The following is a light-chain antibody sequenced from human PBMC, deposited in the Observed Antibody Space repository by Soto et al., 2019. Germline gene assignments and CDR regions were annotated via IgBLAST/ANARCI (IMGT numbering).Light chain of an antibody. CDR1: QRVGTN. V-gene: IGKV3-15*01. CDR2: GAS. J-gene: IGKJ1*01. CDR3: QQYDDWPAT. Sequence: VMTQSLATLSASPGQRVALSCRASQRVGTNLAWYQQKRGRAPRLLIYGASARATGIPARFSGSGSGTEFTLTISSLQSEDFAIYFCQQYDDWPATFGQGTEVEIK.